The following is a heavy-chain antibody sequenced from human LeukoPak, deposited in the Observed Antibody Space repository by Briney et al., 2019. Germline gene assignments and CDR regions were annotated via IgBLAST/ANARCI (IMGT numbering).Heavy chain of an antibody. CDR2: ISYDGSNK. CDR1: GFTFSSYG. J-gene: IGHJ4*02. CDR3: AKVEFGFDY. Sequence: GGSLKLSCAASGFTFSSYGMHWVRQAPGKGLEWVAVISYDGSNKYYADSVKGRLTISRDNSKNTLYLQMNSLRAEDTAVYYCAKVEFGFDYWGQGTLVTVSS. V-gene: IGHV3-30*18. D-gene: IGHD3-16*01.